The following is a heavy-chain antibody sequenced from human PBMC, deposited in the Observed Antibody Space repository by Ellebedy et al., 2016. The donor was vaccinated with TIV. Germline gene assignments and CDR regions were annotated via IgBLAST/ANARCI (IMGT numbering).Heavy chain of an antibody. D-gene: IGHD6-6*01. V-gene: IGHV3-11*01. J-gene: IGHJ6*02. Sequence: GGSLRLSXAASGFTFSDSYMTWIRQAPGKGLEWLAYISSSGTTKYYADSVRGRFTISRDNAKNSLYLEMKSLGPEDTALYYCAKDTSDYYGLDVWGQGTTVIVSS. CDR1: GFTFSDSY. CDR3: AKDTSDYYGLDV. CDR2: ISSSGTTK.